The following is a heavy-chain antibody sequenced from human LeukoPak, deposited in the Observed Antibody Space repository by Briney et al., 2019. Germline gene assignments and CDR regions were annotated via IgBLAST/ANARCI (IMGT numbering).Heavy chain of an antibody. J-gene: IGHJ4*02. Sequence: SETLSLTCAVYGGSFSGYYWSWIRQPPGKGLEWIGEINHSGSTNYNPSLKSRVTISVDTSKNQLSLKLSSVTAADTAVYYCARGYSGYGSDYWGQGTLVTVSS. D-gene: IGHD5-12*01. CDR1: GGSFSGYY. CDR3: ARGYSGYGSDY. CDR2: INHSGST. V-gene: IGHV4-34*01.